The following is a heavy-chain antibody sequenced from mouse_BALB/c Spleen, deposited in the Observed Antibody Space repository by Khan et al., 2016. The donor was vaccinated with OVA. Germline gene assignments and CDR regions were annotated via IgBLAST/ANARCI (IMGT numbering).Heavy chain of an antibody. Sequence: QVQLQQSGVELVRPGTSVMVSCKASAYAFNNYMIEWLKQRPGQGLEWIGVINPGSGGATYNEKFKGKATLTADKSSNTAYMQLSSLTSDDSAVYFGARGGYGSLAYWGQGTLVTVSA. J-gene: IGHJ3*01. CDR3: ARGGYGSLAY. V-gene: IGHV1-54*01. CDR1: AYAFNNYM. CDR2: INPGSGGA. D-gene: IGHD1-1*02.